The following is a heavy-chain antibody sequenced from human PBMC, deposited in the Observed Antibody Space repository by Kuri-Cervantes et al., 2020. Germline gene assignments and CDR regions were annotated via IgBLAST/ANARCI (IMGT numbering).Heavy chain of an antibody. J-gene: IGHJ4*02. Sequence: LSLTCAASGFTFSSYAIHWVRQAPGKGLEWVAVIAHDGSNKYYGDSVKGRFTISRDNSKNTLYLQMNSLRAEDTAVYYCAKDRAARSPPGDYWGQGTLVTVSS. CDR1: GFTFSSYA. CDR3: AKDRAARSPPGDY. V-gene: IGHV3-30-3*01. CDR2: IAHDGSNK.